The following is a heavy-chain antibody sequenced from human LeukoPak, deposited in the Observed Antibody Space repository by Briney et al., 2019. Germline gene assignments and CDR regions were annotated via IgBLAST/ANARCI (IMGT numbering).Heavy chain of an antibody. CDR2: IYYSGST. CDR3: ARDNPAYYYGSGSFPAFDI. CDR1: GGSISSGDYC. V-gene: IGHV4-30-4*01. Sequence: PSQTLSLTCTVSGGSISSGDYCWSWIRQPPGKGLEWIGYIYYSGSTYYNPSLKSRVTISVDTSKNQFSLKLSSVTAADTAVYYCARDNPAYYYGSGSFPAFDIWGQGTMVTVSS. J-gene: IGHJ3*02. D-gene: IGHD3-10*01.